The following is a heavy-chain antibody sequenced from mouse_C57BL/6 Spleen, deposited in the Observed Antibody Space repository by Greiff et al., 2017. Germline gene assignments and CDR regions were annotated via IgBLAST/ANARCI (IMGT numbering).Heavy chain of an antibody. V-gene: IGHV1-81*01. D-gene: IGHD1-1*01. J-gene: IGHJ4*01. CDR2: IYPRSGNT. CDR3: ARRGITTVVATKAMDY. CDR1: GYTFTSYG. Sequence: VKLVESGAELARPGASVKLSCKASGYTFTSYGISWVKQRTGQGLEWIGEIYPRSGNTYYNEKFKGKATLTADKSSSTAYMELRSLTSEDSAVYCCARRGITTVVATKAMDYWGQGTSVTVSS.